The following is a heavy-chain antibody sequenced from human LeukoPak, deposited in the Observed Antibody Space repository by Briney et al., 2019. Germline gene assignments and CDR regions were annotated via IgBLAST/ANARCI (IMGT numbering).Heavy chain of an antibody. D-gene: IGHD1-7*01. CDR2: IYYSGST. Sequence: SETLSLTCTVSGGSLSSSSYYWGWIRQPPGKGLEWIGSIYYSGSTYYNPSLKSRVTISVDTSKNQFSLKLSSVTAADTAVYYCASLNYDVPYYYYGMDVWGQGTTVTVSS. CDR1: GGSLSSSSYY. J-gene: IGHJ6*02. V-gene: IGHV4-39*01. CDR3: ASLNYDVPYYYYGMDV.